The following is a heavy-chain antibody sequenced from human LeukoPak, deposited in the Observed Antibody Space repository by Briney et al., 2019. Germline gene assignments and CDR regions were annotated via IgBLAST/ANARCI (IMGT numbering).Heavy chain of an antibody. CDR2: IYYSGST. D-gene: IGHD3-22*01. J-gene: IGHJ4*02. CDR3: ASQYYYDSSGYYF. V-gene: IGHV4-30-4*08. Sequence: SETLSLTCTVSGGSISRGDYYWSWIRQPPVKGPEWIWYIYYSGSTYYHPSLKSRVTNSVDTSKNQFSLKLSSVTAADTAVYYCASQYYYDSSGYYFWGQGTLVTVSS. CDR1: GGSISRGDYY.